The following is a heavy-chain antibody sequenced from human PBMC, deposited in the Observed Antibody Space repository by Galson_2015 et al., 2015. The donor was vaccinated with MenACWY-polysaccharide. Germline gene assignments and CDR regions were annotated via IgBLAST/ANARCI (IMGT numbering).Heavy chain of an antibody. J-gene: IGHJ3*01. CDR3: ARARSGSGYFAFDF. CDR1: GLPFSDSW. Sequence: SLRLSCAASGLPFSDSWMTWIRQAPGKGLEWVATIKQSGSEKYYVDSVEGRFTVSRDNAKNSLYLQMNSLRAEDTAVYYCARARSGSGYFAFDFWGQGTMVTVSS. CDR2: IKQSGSEK. V-gene: IGHV3-7*01. D-gene: IGHD3-3*01.